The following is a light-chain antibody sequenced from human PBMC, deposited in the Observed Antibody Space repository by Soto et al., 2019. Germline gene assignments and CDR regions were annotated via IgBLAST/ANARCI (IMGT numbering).Light chain of an antibody. J-gene: IGLJ2*01. V-gene: IGLV2-14*03. Sequence: QSALTQPASVSGSPGQSITISCTGTSSDVGGYNYVSWYQQHPGKAPKLIIYDVSNRPSGVSNRFSGSKSGNTASLTISGLRAEDGGDYYCSSYTSSRTRVFGGGTKLTVL. CDR1: SSDVGGYNY. CDR2: DVS. CDR3: SSYTSSRTRV.